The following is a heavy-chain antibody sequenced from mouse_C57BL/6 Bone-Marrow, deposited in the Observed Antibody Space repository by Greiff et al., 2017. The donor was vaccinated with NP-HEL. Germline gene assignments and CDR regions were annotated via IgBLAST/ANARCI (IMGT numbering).Heavy chain of an antibody. CDR1: GYTFTSYW. J-gene: IGHJ2*01. V-gene: IGHV1-64*01. Sequence: VQLQQPGAELVKPGASVKLSCKASGYTFTSYWMHWVKQRPGQGLEWIGMIHPNSGSTNYNEKFKSKATLTVDKSSSTAYMELRSLTSEDSAVYYCARSFYFDYWGQGTTLTVSS. CDR3: ARSFYFDY. CDR2: IHPNSGST.